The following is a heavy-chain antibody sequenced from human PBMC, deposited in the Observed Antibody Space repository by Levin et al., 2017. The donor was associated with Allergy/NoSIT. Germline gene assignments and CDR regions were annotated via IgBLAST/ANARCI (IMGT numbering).Heavy chain of an antibody. CDR2: ISSSGSTI. CDR3: ARVGRYCSSTSCYKDFDY. D-gene: IGHD2-2*01. Sequence: GGSLRLSCAASGFTFSSYEMNWVRQAPGKGLEWVSYISSSGSTIYYADSVKGRFTISRDNAKNSLYLQMNSLRAEDTAVYYCARVGRYCSSTSCYKDFDYWGQGTLVTVSS. CDR1: GFTFSSYE. J-gene: IGHJ4*02. V-gene: IGHV3-48*03.